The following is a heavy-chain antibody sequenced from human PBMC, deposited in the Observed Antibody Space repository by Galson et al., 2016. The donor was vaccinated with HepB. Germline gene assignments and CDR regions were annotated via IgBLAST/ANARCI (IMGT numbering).Heavy chain of an antibody. CDR2: ISWNRGSI. CDR3: AQDKASMSVGATNFQH. D-gene: IGHD1-26*01. V-gene: IGHV3-9*01. J-gene: IGHJ1*01. Sequence: SLRLSCAASGFIFKDYAMHWVRQAPGKGLEWAPSISWNRGSIGYADSVNGRFTISRDNAKNSLYLQMNSLRAEDTAFYYCAQDKASMSVGATNFQHWGQGTLVTVSS. CDR1: GFIFKDYA.